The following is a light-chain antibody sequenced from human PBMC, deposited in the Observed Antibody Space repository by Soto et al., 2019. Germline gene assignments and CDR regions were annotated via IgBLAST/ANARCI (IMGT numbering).Light chain of an antibody. CDR2: DVS. Sequence: QSALTQPRSVSGSPEQSFTISCTGTSSDVGGYNYVSWYQQHPGKAPKLMIYDVSKRPSGVPDRFSGSKSGNTASLTISGLQAEDEADYYCCSYAGSYTWVFGGGTKLTVL. CDR3: CSYAGSYTWV. J-gene: IGLJ3*02. CDR1: SSDVGGYNY. V-gene: IGLV2-11*01.